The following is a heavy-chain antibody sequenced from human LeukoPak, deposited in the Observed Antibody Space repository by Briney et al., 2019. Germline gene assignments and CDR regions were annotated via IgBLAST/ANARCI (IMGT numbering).Heavy chain of an antibody. D-gene: IGHD3-3*01. J-gene: IGHJ3*02. CDR3: ARDLYTEWLLIRPYDAFDI. CDR1: GYTFTSYG. CDR2: ISAYNGNT. V-gene: IGHV1-18*01. Sequence: PRASVKVSCKASGYTFTSYGISWVRQAPGQGLEWMGWISAYNGNTNYAQKLQGRVTMTTDTSTSTAYMELRSLRSDDTAVYYCARDLYTEWLLIRPYDAFDIWGQGTMVTVSS.